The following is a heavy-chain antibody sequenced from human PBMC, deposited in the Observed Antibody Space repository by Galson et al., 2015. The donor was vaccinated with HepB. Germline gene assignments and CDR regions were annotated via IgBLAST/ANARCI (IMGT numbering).Heavy chain of an antibody. J-gene: IGHJ3*02. CDR1: GYSFTRYW. Sequence: QSGAEVKKPGESLKISCKGVGYSFTRYWIGWVRQMPGKGLEWMGIIYPGDSDTRYSPSFQGQATISADKSISTAYLQWSSLKASDTAMYYCALSYCGGDCFSRPSDAFDIWGQGTMIIVS. CDR2: IYPGDSDT. D-gene: IGHD2-21*01. CDR3: ALSYCGGDCFSRPSDAFDI. V-gene: IGHV5-51*03.